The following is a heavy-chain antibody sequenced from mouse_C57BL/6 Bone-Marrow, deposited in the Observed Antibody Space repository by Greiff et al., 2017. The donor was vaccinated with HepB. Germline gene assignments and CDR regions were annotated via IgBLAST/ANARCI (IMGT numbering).Heavy chain of an antibody. J-gene: IGHJ1*03. D-gene: IGHD1-1*01. V-gene: IGHV1-18*01. CDR2: INPNIGGT. CDR1: GYTFTDYN. CDR3: ARCYYGSRRDWYFDV. Sequence: VQLQQSGPELVKPGASVKIPCKASGYTFTDYNMDWVKQSHGKSLEWIGDINPNIGGTIYNQKFKGKATLTVDKSSSTAFMELRSLTSEDTAVYYCARCYYGSRRDWYFDVWGTGTTVTVSS.